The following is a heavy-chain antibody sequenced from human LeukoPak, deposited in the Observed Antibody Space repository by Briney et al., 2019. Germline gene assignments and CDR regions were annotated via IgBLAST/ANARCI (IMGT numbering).Heavy chain of an antibody. D-gene: IGHD4-17*01. V-gene: IGHV4-39*01. CDR1: GASVSGSPYY. Sequence: SETLSLTCTVSGASVSGSPYYWGWIRQPPGKGLEWIGSIYSSGSTYYNASLQSRVTISIETSKNQISLRLNSVTAADTAIYYCARLSNDYGDYEGHYWGQGTLVTVSP. CDR2: IYSSGST. J-gene: IGHJ4*02. CDR3: ARLSNDYGDYEGHY.